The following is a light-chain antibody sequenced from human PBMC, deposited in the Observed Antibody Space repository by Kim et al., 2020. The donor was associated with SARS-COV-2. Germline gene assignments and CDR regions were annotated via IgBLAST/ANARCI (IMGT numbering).Light chain of an antibody. V-gene: IGKV3-15*01. CDR3: QQYKNWPPYT. J-gene: IGKJ2*01. CDR2: SAS. CDR1: QSVDNK. Sequence: SPGERATLSCRASQSVDNKLSWYQQKPGQAPRLLIYSASTRATGIPARFSGSGSGTEFTLTISSLQSEDFALYYCQQYKNWPPYTFGQGTKLEI.